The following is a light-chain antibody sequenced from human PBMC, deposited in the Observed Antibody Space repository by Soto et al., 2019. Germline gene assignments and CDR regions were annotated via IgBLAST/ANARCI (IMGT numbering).Light chain of an antibody. CDR3: SLYAGSNNVV. Sequence: QSALTQPPSASGSPGQSVAISCTGTSSDIGAYKFVSWYQQHPGKAPKLIIYEVSIRPSWVPDRVSGSKSGNTAALTVSGLLAEDEADYYCSLYAGSNNVVFGGGTKLTVL. CDR1: SSDIGAYKF. V-gene: IGLV2-8*01. CDR2: EVS. J-gene: IGLJ2*01.